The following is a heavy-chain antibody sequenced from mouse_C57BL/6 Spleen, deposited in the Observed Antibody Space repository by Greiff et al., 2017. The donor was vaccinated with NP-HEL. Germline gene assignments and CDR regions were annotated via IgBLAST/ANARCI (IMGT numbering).Heavy chain of an antibody. V-gene: IGHV14-4*01. J-gene: IGHJ3*01. CDR2: IDPENGDT. Sequence: EVKLQQSGAELVRPGASVKLSCTASGFNIKDDYMHWVKQRPEQGLEWIGWIDPENGDTEYASKFQGKATITADTSSNTAYLQLSSLTSEDTAVYYCTTWDGFAYWGQGTLVTVSA. CDR1: GFNIKDDY. CDR3: TTWDGFAY. D-gene: IGHD4-1*01.